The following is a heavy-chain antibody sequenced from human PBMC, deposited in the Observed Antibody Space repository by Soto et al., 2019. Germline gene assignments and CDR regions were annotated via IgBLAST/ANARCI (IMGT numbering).Heavy chain of an antibody. Sequence: PEVSLRLSCAASGFTFRSYAMSWARQAPGKGLEWVSSLLRSGSSTYYADSVKGRFTISSDISANSLYLQMDSLRAEDTAVYYCAKDAVSGDGVWLLDSWGQGTVVTVSS. CDR1: GFTFRSYA. D-gene: IGHD4-17*01. CDR3: AKDAVSGDGVWLLDS. J-gene: IGHJ5*02. V-gene: IGHV3-23*01. CDR2: LLRSGSST.